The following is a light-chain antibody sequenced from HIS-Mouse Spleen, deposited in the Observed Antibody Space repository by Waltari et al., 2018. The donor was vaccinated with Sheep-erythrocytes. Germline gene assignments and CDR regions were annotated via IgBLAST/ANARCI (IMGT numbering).Light chain of an antibody. Sequence: QSALTQPASVSGSPGQSITISCIGTSSDVGSYNLFSWYQQHPGNAPNLMIYEGSNRPSGVSNRFSGAKSGNTASLTISGLQAEYEADYYCCSYAGSSTYVVFGGGTKLTVL. CDR1: SSDVGSYNL. CDR3: CSYAGSSTYVV. V-gene: IGLV2-23*01. J-gene: IGLJ2*01. CDR2: EGS.